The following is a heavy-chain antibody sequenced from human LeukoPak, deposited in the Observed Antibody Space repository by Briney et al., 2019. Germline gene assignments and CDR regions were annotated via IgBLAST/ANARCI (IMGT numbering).Heavy chain of an antibody. CDR1: GFTFGDYA. Sequence: GGSLRLSCTASGFTFGDYAMSWFRQAPGKGLEWVGFIRSKAYGGTTEYAASVKGRFTTSRDDSKSIAYLQMNSLKTEDTAVYYCTRAHSSGWYGGTDWFDPWGQGTLVTVSS. J-gene: IGHJ5*02. CDR3: TRAHSSGWYGGTDWFDP. CDR2: IRSKAYGGTT. D-gene: IGHD6-19*01. V-gene: IGHV3-49*03.